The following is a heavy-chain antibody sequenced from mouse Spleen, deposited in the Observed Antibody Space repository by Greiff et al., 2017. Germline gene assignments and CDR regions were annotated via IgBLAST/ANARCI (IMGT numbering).Heavy chain of an antibody. D-gene: IGHD1-1*01. J-gene: IGHJ1*03. V-gene: IGHV1-72*01. CDR1: GYTFTSYW. CDR3: ATPVLDWYFDV. CDR2: IDPNSGGT. Sequence: QVHVKQPGAELVKPGASVKLSCKASGYTFTSYWMHWVKQRPGRGLEWIGRIDPNSGGTKYNEKFKSKATLTVDKPSSTAYMQLSSLTSEDSAVYYCATPVLDWYFDVWGTGTTVTVSS.